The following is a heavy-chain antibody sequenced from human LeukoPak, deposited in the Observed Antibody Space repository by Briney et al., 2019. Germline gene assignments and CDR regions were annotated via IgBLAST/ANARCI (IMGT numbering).Heavy chain of an antibody. V-gene: IGHV1-69*13. CDR3: AREMVAVAGTNYYYGMDV. D-gene: IGHD6-19*01. Sequence: SVEVSCKASGGTFSSYAISWVRQAPGQGLEWMGGIIPIFGTANYAQKFQGRVTITADESTSTAYMELSSLRSEDTAVYYCAREMVAVAGTNYYYGMDVWGQGTTVTVSS. CDR2: IIPIFGTA. J-gene: IGHJ6*02. CDR1: GGTFSSYA.